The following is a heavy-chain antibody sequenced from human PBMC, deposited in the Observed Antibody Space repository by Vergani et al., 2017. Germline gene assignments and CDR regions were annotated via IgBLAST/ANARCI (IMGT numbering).Heavy chain of an antibody. D-gene: IGHD1-7*01. V-gene: IGHV5-10-1*01. CDR2: IDPSDSYT. CDR3: ARGKDDWNYDHGMDV. CDR1: GYSFTSYW. J-gene: IGHJ6*02. Sequence: EVQLVQSGAEVKKPGESLRISCKGSGYSFTSYWISWVRQMPGKGLEWMGRIDPSDSYTNYSPSFQGHVTISADKSISTAYLQWSSLKASDTAMYYCARGKDDWNYDHGMDVWGQGTTVTVSS.